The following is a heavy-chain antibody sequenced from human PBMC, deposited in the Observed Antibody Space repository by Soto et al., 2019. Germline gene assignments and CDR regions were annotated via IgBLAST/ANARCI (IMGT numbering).Heavy chain of an antibody. D-gene: IGHD2-8*02. Sequence: SETLSLTCTVSGGSISSGGYYWSWIRQHPGKGLEWIGYIYYSGSTYYNPSLKSRVTISVDTSKNQFSLSLNSVTAADTAVYFCVGIASLGTVLYWGLGNLVTVSS. CDR2: IYYSGST. CDR3: VGIASLGTVLY. V-gene: IGHV4-31*02. CDR1: GGSISSGGYY. J-gene: IGHJ4*02.